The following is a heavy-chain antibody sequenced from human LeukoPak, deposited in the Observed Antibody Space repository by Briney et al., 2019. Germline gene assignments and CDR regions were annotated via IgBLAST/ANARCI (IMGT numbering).Heavy chain of an antibody. CDR1: GFTFDSYS. CDR3: ARAGEIVVVITNFDY. V-gene: IGHV3-48*04. CDR2: ISSGGSTI. J-gene: IGHJ4*02. Sequence: QAGGSLRLSCAASGFTFDSYSMNWVRQAPGKGLEWVSYISSGGSTINYADSVKGRFTISRDNAKNSLYLQMNSLRAEDTAVYYCARAGEIVVVITNFDYWGQGTLVTVSS. D-gene: IGHD3-22*01.